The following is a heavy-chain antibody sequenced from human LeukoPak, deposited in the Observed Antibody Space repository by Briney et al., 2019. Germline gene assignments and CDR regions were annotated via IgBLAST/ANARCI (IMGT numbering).Heavy chain of an antibody. CDR1: GFTFSSYG. D-gene: IGHD4-17*01. CDR3: AKVGPTVTHVGFDY. Sequence: GGSLRLSCAASGFTFSSYGMHWVRQAPGKGLEWVAVISYDGSNKYYADSVKGRFTISRDNSKNTLYLQMNSLRAEDTAVYYCAKVGPTVTHVGFDYWGQGTLVTVSS. J-gene: IGHJ4*02. V-gene: IGHV3-30*18. CDR2: ISYDGSNK.